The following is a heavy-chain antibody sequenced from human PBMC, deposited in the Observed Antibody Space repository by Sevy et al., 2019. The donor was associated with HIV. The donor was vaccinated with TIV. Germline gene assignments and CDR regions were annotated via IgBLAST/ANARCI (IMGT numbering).Heavy chain of an antibody. CDR2: VHYSGRT. CDR3: ARNFDY. V-gene: IGHV4-39*01. CDR1: GGSISSGNYL. J-gene: IGHJ4*02. Sequence: SETLSLTCTVSGGSISSGNYLWSWIRQTPGKGREWIGTVHYSGRTYYNPSLKSRVTISEDTSKNQFSPNLNSVTAADTAVYFCARNFDYWGQGTLVTVSS.